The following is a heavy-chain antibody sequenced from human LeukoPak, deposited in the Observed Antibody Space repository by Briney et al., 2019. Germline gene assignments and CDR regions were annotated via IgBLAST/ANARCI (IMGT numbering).Heavy chain of an antibody. D-gene: IGHD1-1*01. CDR2: IFYSGST. CDR3: ARGRVSSSTWYSTYYYYFYMDV. J-gene: IGHJ6*03. CDR1: GGSISDSSYY. Sequence: SGTLSLTCTVSGGSISDSSYYWAWIRQPPGKGLEWIGNIFYSGSTYYSPSLKSRVTISLDTSRNQFSLKLNSVTAADTAVYFCARGRVSSSTWYSTYYYYFYMDVWGKGTTVTVSS. V-gene: IGHV4-39*07.